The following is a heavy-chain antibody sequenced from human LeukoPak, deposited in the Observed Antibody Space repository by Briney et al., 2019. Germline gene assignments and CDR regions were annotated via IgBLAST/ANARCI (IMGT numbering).Heavy chain of an antibody. V-gene: IGHV6-1*01. J-gene: IGHJ6*03. CDR1: GDSVSSSSAA. D-gene: IGHD1/OR15-1a*01. Sequence: SQTLSLTCALSGDSVSSSSAAWNWIRQSPSRGLEWLGRTYYRSRWYNDFAVSVKSRITINPDTSKNQFSLLLKSVTPEDTAVYYCARGPEAKGGTHYYYYYMDVWGKGTTVTVSS. CDR3: ARGPEAKGGTHYYYYYMDV. CDR2: TYYRSRWYN.